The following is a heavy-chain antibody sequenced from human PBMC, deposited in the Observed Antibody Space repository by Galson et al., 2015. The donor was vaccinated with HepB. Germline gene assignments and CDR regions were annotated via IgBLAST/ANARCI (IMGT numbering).Heavy chain of an antibody. V-gene: IGHV3-30-3*01. D-gene: IGHD4-17*01. CDR1: EFTFNNYA. J-gene: IGHJ6*02. CDR3: ARSDGAGYYYYGMDV. Sequence: SLRLSCAASEFTFNNYAMHWVRQAPGKGLEWVAVISYDGSNKYYADSVRGRFTISRDNSKNTLYLQMNSLRAEDTAVYYCARSDGAGYYYYGMDVWGQGTTVTVSS. CDR2: ISYDGSNK.